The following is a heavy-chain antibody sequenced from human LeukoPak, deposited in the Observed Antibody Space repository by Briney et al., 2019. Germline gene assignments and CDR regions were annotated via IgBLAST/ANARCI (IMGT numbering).Heavy chain of an antibody. V-gene: IGHV4-34*01. CDR2: INHSGST. Sequence: PSETLSLTCTVSGGSISSYYWSWIRQPPGKGLEWIGEINHSGSTNYNPSLKSRVTISVDTSKNQFSLKLSSVTAADTAVYYCARGRSSSWYLGYYYMDVWGKGTTVTVSS. D-gene: IGHD6-13*01. CDR1: GGSISSYY. CDR3: ARGRSSSWYLGYYYMDV. J-gene: IGHJ6*03.